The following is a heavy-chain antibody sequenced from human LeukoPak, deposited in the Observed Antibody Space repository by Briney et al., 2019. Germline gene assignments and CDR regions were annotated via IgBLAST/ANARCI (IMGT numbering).Heavy chain of an antibody. D-gene: IGHD3-3*01. CDR3: ARRRYYDSTYYYYYMDV. CDR2: IIPIFGTA. V-gene: IGHV1-69*13. CDR1: GGTFSSYA. J-gene: IGHJ6*03. Sequence: ASVKVSCKASGGTFSSYAISWVRQAPGQGLEWMGGIIPIFGTANYAQKFQGRVTITADESTNTAYMELRSLRSDDTAVYYCARRRYYDSTYYYYYMDVWGKGTTVTVSS.